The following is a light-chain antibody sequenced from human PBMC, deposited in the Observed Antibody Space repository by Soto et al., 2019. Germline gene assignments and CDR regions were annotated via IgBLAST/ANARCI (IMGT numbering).Light chain of an antibody. CDR1: QGISSY. J-gene: IGKJ1*01. Sequence: AIRMTQSPSSLSASTGDRVTNTCRASQGISSYLAWYQQKPGKAPKLLIYAASTLQSGVPSRFSGSGSGTDFTLTISCLQSEDFATYYCQQYYSSWTFGQGTKVDIK. CDR2: AAS. CDR3: QQYYSSWT. V-gene: IGKV1-8*01.